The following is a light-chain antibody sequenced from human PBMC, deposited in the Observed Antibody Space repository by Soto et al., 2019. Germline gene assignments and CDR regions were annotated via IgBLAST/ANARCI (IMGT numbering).Light chain of an antibody. CDR3: QQYNNWPVT. J-gene: IGKJ4*01. V-gene: IGKV3D-15*01. Sequence: IVMTQSPATLSVSPGETTRLSCRASQSINSDAAWYQQKVGQTPRLLIHGASTRATGIAARFSGSGSGTEFTLTISGLQSEDFATYYCQQYNNWPVTFGGGTKVDI. CDR1: QSINSD. CDR2: GAS.